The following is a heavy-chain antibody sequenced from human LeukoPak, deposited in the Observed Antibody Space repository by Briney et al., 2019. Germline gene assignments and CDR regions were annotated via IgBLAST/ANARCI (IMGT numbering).Heavy chain of an antibody. V-gene: IGHV3-23*01. CDR2: ISGSGGST. CDR1: GFTFSSFA. CDR3: AKGRSSGWYLYQPPLQH. Sequence: GASLRLSCAASGFTFSSFAMSWVRQAPGKGLEWVSAISGSGGSTYYADSVKGRFTISRDNSKNTLYLQMNSLRAEDTAVYYCAKGRSSGWYLYQPPLQHWGQGTLVTVSS. D-gene: IGHD6-19*01. J-gene: IGHJ1*01.